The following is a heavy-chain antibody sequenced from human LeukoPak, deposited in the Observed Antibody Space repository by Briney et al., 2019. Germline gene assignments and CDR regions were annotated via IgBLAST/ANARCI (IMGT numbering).Heavy chain of an antibody. CDR3: ARGTITISMDV. Sequence: SETLSLTCAVYGGSFSGYYWSWIRQPPGKGLEWIGEINHSGSTNYNPSLKSRVTISVDTSKNQFSLKLSSVTAADTAVYYCARGTITISMDVWGKGTTVTVSS. CDR2: INHSGST. J-gene: IGHJ6*03. V-gene: IGHV4-34*01. D-gene: IGHD3-9*01. CDR1: GGSFSGYY.